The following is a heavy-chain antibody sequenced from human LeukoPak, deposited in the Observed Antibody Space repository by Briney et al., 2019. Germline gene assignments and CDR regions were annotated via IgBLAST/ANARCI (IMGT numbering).Heavy chain of an antibody. Sequence: PSETLSLTCTVSGGSISDYYWSWIRQPAGKGLEWIGRIYISGNTNYNPSLKSRVTMSVDTSKNQFSLNLSSVTAEDTAVYYCARIPCSSTSCYQVDYWGQGTLVTVSS. CDR1: GGSISDYY. V-gene: IGHV4-4*07. J-gene: IGHJ4*02. CDR3: ARIPCSSTSCYQVDY. CDR2: IYISGNT. D-gene: IGHD2-2*01.